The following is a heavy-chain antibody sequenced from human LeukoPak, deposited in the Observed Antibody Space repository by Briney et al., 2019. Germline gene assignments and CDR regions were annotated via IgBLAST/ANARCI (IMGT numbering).Heavy chain of an antibody. Sequence: SETLSLTCTVSGVSISSYYWSWIRPPPGKGLEMIGYIYYSGSTNYNPSLKSRVTISVDTSKNHLSLKLSSVTAADTAVYYCARFSVAAAGTGWFDPWGQGTLVTVSA. J-gene: IGHJ5*02. CDR2: IYYSGST. CDR3: ARFSVAAAGTGWFDP. D-gene: IGHD6-13*01. V-gene: IGHV4-59*01. CDR1: GVSISSYY.